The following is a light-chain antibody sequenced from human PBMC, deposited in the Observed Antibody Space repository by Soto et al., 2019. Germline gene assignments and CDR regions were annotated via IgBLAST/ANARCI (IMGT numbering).Light chain of an antibody. J-gene: IGKJ5*01. CDR2: DAS. V-gene: IGKV3-11*01. CDR3: QQRSNWPPA. Sequence: EIVLTQAPATLSFSPGERATLSCRASQSVSTYLAWYQQQPGRAPRLLIYDASTRDTGIPTRFSGSGSGTDFTLTISSLEPEDFAVYYCQQRSNWPPAFGQGTRLEIK. CDR1: QSVSTY.